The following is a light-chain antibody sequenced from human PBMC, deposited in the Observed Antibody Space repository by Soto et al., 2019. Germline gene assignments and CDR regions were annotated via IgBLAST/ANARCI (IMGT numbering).Light chain of an antibody. CDR2: NND. V-gene: IGLV1-44*01. CDR1: SSNIGSNT. Sequence: QSVLTQPPSASGTPGQRVTISCSGSSSNIGSNTVSWYQKLPGTAPKLLIYNNDQRPSGVPDRISGSKSGTSASLAISGLQSEDEADYYCAASDDSLNGLVVFGGGTKLTVL. CDR3: AASDDSLNGLVV. J-gene: IGLJ2*01.